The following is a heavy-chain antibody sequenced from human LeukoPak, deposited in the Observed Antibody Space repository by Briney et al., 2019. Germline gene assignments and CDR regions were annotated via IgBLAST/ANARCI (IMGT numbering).Heavy chain of an antibody. CDR3: ARGDVDTAMDYDPPAPGGY. V-gene: IGHV3-33*01. J-gene: IGHJ4*02. D-gene: IGHD5-18*01. CDR1: GFTFSSYG. CDR2: IWYDGSNK. Sequence: PGRSLRLSCAASGFTFSSYGMHWVRQAPGKGLEWVAVIWYDGSNKYYADSVKGRFTISRDNSKNTLYLQMSSLRAEDTAVYYCARGDVDTAMDYDPPAPGGYWGQGTLVTVSS.